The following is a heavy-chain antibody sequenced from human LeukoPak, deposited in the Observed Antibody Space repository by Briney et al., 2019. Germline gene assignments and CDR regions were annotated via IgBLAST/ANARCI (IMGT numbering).Heavy chain of an antibody. V-gene: IGHV3-30*04. J-gene: IGHJ4*02. D-gene: IGHD1-26*01. Sequence: SGGSLRLSCAASGFTFSSYAMHWVRQAPGKGLEWVAVISYDGSNKYYADSVKGRFTISRDNSKNTLYLQMNSLRAEDTAVYYCARDGFSGSYWGFFDYWGQGTLVTVSS. CDR2: ISYDGSNK. CDR3: ARDGFSGSYWGFFDY. CDR1: GFTFSSYA.